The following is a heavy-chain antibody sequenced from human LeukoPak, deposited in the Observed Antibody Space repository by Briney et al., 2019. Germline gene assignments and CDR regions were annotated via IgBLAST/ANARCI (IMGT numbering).Heavy chain of an antibody. D-gene: IGHD6-19*01. Sequence: GSLRLSCAASGFTFSSYAMSWVRQAPGKGLEWVSVISASGGRTSYADSVKGRFTVSRDNSKNTLYLQMNSLRAEDTAVYYCASAPEWLVGMDVWGQGTTVTVSS. CDR1: GFTFSSYA. V-gene: IGHV3-23*01. J-gene: IGHJ6*02. CDR3: ASAPEWLVGMDV. CDR2: ISASGGRT.